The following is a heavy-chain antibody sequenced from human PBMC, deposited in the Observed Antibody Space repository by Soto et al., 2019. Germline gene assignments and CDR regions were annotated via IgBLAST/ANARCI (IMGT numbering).Heavy chain of an antibody. CDR2: ISAYKGRT. Sequence: QGQLVQSGAEVTKPGASVKVSCKASGYTFTSHGITWVRQAPGQGLEWMGWISAYKGRTDYAQRVKGRVTMTTETTTSTAYMELRSLRSDDTAVYYCARGVINDAFDIWCKVTMVTVSS. CDR1: GYTFTSHG. CDR3: ARGVINDAFDI. J-gene: IGHJ3*02. D-gene: IGHD3-10*01. V-gene: IGHV1-18*01.